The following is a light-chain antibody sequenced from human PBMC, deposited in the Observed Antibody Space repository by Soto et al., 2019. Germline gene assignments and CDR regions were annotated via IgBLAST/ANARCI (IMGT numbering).Light chain of an antibody. CDR2: EVS. CDR1: SSDVGGYNY. J-gene: IGLJ1*01. Sequence: QSALTQPPSASGSPGQSVTISCTGTSSDVGGYNYVSWYQQHPGKAPKLMIYEVSKRPSGVPDRFSGSKSGNTASLTVSGLQAEDEADYYCSSYAGFRDVFGTGTKLTVL. CDR3: SSYAGFRDV. V-gene: IGLV2-8*01.